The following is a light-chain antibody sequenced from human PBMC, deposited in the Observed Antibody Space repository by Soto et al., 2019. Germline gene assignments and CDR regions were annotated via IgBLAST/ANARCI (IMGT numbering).Light chain of an antibody. J-gene: IGKJ4*01. Sequence: DIQMTQSPSSLSASVGDRVTITCRASQTISGYLNWYQQKSGKAPELLIYAASYLGNGVPSRFSGSGSWTYLTLTISSLQPEDLATYFCQQSYTTPLTVGGGTKVEIK. V-gene: IGKV1-39*01. CDR1: QTISGY. CDR2: AAS. CDR3: QQSYTTPLT.